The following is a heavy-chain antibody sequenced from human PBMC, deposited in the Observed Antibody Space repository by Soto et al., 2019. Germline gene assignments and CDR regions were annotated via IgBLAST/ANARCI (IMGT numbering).Heavy chain of an antibody. D-gene: IGHD5-18*01. V-gene: IGHV1-69*06. CDR1: GGTFSRHA. Sequence: QVQLVQSGAEVRKPGSSVTVSCKASGGTFSRHAISWVRQAPGQGLEWMGGIIPIFGTAHYAQKFQGRVTITADKSTSTVYMELSSLRSEYTAVYYRASHQNGDSYGYELVPFDIWGQGTMVTVSS. CDR2: IIPIFGTA. CDR3: ASHQNGDSYGYELVPFDI. J-gene: IGHJ3*02.